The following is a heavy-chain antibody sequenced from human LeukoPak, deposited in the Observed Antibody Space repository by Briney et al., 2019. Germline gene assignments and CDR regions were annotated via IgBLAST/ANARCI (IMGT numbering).Heavy chain of an antibody. CDR1: GGSISSGDYY. CDR3: ARETYYYGSGSHFPDAFDI. V-gene: IGHV4-30-4*01. J-gene: IGHJ3*02. D-gene: IGHD3-10*01. CDR2: IYYSGST. Sequence: SQTLSLTCTVSGGSISSGDYYWSWIRQPPGKGLEWIGYIYYSGSTYYNPSLKSRVTISVDTSKNQFSLKLSSVTAADTAVYYCARETYYYGSGSHFPDAFDIWSQGTMVTVSS.